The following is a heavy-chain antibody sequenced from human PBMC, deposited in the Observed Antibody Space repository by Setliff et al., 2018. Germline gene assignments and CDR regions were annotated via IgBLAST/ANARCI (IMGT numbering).Heavy chain of an antibody. V-gene: IGHV3-30*02. Sequence: GGSLRLSCAASGFTFSSYGMHWVRQAPGKGLEWVAFIRYDANNKYYADSVKGRFTISRDNSKNTLYLQMNSLRAEDTAVYYCAKDREAWVYYYGMDVWGQGTTVTVSS. CDR3: AKDREAWVYYYGMDV. D-gene: IGHD7-27*01. CDR2: IRYDANNK. CDR1: GFTFSSYG. J-gene: IGHJ6*02.